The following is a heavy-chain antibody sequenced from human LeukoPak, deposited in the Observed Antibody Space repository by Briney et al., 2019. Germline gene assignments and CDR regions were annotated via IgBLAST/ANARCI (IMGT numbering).Heavy chain of an antibody. CDR1: GFTFSSYG. CDR2: INWNGGST. CDR3: AREGWEPYAFDY. J-gene: IGHJ4*02. V-gene: IGHV3-20*04. D-gene: IGHD1-26*01. Sequence: GGSLRLSCAASGFTFSSYGMSWVRQAPGKGLEWVSGINWNGGSTGYADSVKGRFTISRDNAKNSLYLQMNSLRAEDTALYYCAREGWEPYAFDYWGQGTLVTVSS.